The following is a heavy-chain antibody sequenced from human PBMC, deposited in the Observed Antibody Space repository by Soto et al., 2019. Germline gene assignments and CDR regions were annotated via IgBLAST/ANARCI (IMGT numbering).Heavy chain of an antibody. V-gene: IGHV1-2*04. Sequence: QVQLVQSGAEVKKPGASVKVSCKASGYTFTGYYMHWVRQAPGQGLEWMGWINPNSGGTNYAQKFQGWVTMTRDTSISTAYMELSRLRSDGTAVYYCARARRYYGSGSSSTSFDYWGQGTLVTVSS. CDR3: ARARRYYGSGSSSTSFDY. CDR1: GYTFTGYY. J-gene: IGHJ4*02. CDR2: INPNSGGT. D-gene: IGHD3-10*01.